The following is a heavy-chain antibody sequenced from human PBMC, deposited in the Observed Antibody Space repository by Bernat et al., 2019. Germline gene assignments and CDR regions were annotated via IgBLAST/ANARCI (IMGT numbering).Heavy chain of an antibody. Sequence: EVQLVDSGGGLVQPGGSRRLSCVGSGFSFSSYWMIWVRQPPGKGLEGVASINADGSEEQYVESVKSRITISRDNTKKSLYRLMNSLRVEGTAVFFCAKRAGYENGMEFWGQGTTVTVSS. CDR1: GFSFSSYW. V-gene: IGHV3-7*01. J-gene: IGHJ6*02. CDR2: INADGSEE. CDR3: AKRAGYENGMEF. D-gene: IGHD6-13*01.